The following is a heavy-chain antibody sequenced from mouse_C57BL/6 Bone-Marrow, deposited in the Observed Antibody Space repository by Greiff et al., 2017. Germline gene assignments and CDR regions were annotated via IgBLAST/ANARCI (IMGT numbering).Heavy chain of an antibody. Sequence: VQLQQSGAELVRPGASVKLSCTASGYNFKDDYMHWVKQRPEQGLEWIGWIDPENGDTEYASKFQGKATLTAETSSNTAYLQLSSLTSEDTAVYYCTAGYYGSRFLAYWGRGTLVTVSA. CDR3: TAGYYGSRFLAY. J-gene: IGHJ3*01. D-gene: IGHD1-1*01. CDR2: IDPENGDT. V-gene: IGHV14-4*01. CDR1: GYNFKDDY.